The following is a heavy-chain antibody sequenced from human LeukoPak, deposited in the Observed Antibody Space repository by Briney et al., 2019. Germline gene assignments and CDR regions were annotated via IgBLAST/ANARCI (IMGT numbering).Heavy chain of an antibody. V-gene: IGHV1-2*02. J-gene: IGHJ4*02. Sequence: ASVKASCKASGYTFTGYYMHWVRQAPGQGLEWMGWINPNSGGTNYAQKFQGRVTMTRDTSISTAYMELSRLRSDDTAVYYCARDADYYDSSGYYAGYFDYWGQGTLVTVSS. CDR2: INPNSGGT. D-gene: IGHD3-22*01. CDR3: ARDADYYDSSGYYAGYFDY. CDR1: GYTFTGYY.